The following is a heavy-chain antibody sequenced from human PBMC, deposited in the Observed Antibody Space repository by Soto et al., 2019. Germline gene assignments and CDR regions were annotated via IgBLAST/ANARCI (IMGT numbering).Heavy chain of an antibody. Sequence: ASVKVSCKVSGYTLNEVAMHWVRQAPGKGLEWLGGFDPDEAETIYAQHFQGRVTMTEDTSTDTVYMELSSLRSEDTALYFCTTYHGDYNFDHWGQGALVTVSS. D-gene: IGHD4-17*01. CDR3: TTYHGDYNFDH. V-gene: IGHV1-24*01. CDR2: FDPDEAET. CDR1: GYTLNEVA. J-gene: IGHJ5*02.